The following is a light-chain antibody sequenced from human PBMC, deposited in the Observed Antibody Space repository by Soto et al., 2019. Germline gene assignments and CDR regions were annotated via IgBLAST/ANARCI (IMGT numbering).Light chain of an antibody. CDR3: AAWDDSLRGVI. V-gene: IGLV1-47*01. J-gene: IGLJ2*01. Sequence: QAVVTQPPSASGTPGQRVTISCSGGSSNIGYSYVYWYQQVPGTAPKLLIQRNNQRPSGVPDRFSGSKSGTSASLAISGLRSEDEADYFCAAWDDSLRGVIFGGGTKLIVL. CDR2: RNN. CDR1: SSNIGYSY.